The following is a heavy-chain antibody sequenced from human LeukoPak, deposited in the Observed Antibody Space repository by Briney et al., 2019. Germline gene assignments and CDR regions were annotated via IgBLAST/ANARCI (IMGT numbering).Heavy chain of an antibody. CDR1: GFTFSSYD. J-gene: IGHJ4*02. V-gene: IGHV3-13*01. Sequence: GGSLRLSCAASGFTFSSYDMHWVRQATGKGLEWVSAIGTAGDTYYPGSVKGRFTISRENAKNSLYPQVNSLRAGDTAVYYCARAFGGVIANWGQGTLVTVSS. D-gene: IGHD3-16*02. CDR3: ARAFGGVIAN. CDR2: IGTAGDT.